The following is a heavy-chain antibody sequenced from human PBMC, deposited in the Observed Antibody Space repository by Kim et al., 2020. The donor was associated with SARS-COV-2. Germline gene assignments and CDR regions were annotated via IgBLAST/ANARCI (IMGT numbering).Heavy chain of an antibody. D-gene: IGHD2-15*01. Sequence: TYDADSVTGRFTTSRDNSKNTFYLQINSLRADDTAVYYCANGGGSCCFDYCGQRTLVTVSS. J-gene: IGHJ4*02. CDR2: T. CDR3: ANGGGSCCFDY. V-gene: IGHV3-23*01.